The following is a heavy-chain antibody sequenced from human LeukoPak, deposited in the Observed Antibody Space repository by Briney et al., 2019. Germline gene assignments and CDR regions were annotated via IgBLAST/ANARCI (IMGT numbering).Heavy chain of an antibody. D-gene: IGHD2-8*01. J-gene: IGHJ3*02. V-gene: IGHV3-74*01. Sequence: GGSLRLSCAASGFTFRSNWMHWVRQAPGKGLVWVSRIRPDGSGSNYADSVKGRFTTSRDNAKNTVYLQMNGLRAEDTAIYYCTRGRSGANPNGLDIWGQGTMVTVSS. CDR3: TRGRSGANPNGLDI. CDR2: IRPDGSGS. CDR1: GFTFRSNW.